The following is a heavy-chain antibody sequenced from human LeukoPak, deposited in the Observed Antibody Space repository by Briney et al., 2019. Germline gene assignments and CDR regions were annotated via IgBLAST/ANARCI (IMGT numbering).Heavy chain of an antibody. CDR3: AKVEHWWTMVRGVKGKHYFDY. V-gene: IGHV3-23*01. CDR2: ISGSGGST. CDR1: GFTFSSYA. J-gene: IGHJ4*02. Sequence: PGGSLRLSCAASGFTFSSYAMSWVRQAPEKGLEWVSAISGSGGSTYYADSVKGRFTISRDNSKNTLYLQMNSLRAEDTAVYYCAKVEHWWTMVRGVKGKHYFDYWGQGTLVTVSS. D-gene: IGHD3-10*01.